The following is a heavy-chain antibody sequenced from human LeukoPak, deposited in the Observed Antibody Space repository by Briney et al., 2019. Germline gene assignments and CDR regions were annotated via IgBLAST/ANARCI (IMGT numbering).Heavy chain of an antibody. CDR1: GGSISSSSYY. D-gene: IGHD3-10*01. V-gene: IGHV4-39*07. J-gene: IGHJ5*02. CDR3: ARVTAVQGYNWFDP. Sequence: PSVTLSLTCTVSGGSISSSSYYWGWIRQPPGKGLEWIGGIYYSGSTYYNPSLKSRVTISVDTSKNQFSLKLSSVTAADTAVYYCARVTAVQGYNWFDPWGQGTLVTVSS. CDR2: IYYSGST.